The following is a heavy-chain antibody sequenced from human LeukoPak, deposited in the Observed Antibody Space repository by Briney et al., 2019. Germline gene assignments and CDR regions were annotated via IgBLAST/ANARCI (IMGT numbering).Heavy chain of an antibody. CDR1: GFTFSSYG. J-gene: IGHJ4*02. CDR3: ARDRGAAAAFYDH. V-gene: IGHV3-33*01. D-gene: IGHD6-13*01. Sequence: GRSLRLSCAASGFTFSSYGMHWVRQAPGKGLEWVAVIWYDGINKYYADSVKGRFTISRDNSKNTVYLQMNSLRAEDTAVYYCARDRGAAAAFYDHWGQGTLVTVSS. CDR2: IWYDGINK.